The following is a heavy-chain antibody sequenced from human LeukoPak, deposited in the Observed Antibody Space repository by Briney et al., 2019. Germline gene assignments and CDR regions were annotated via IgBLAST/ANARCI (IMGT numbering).Heavy chain of an antibody. Sequence: ASVKVSCKASGYTFTGYYMHWVRQAPGQGLEWMGWINPNSGGTNYAQKFQGRVTMTRDTSISTAYMELSGLRSDDTAVYYCAREKWELLGREDYYYGMDVWGQGTTVTVSS. CDR3: AREKWELLGREDYYYGMDV. J-gene: IGHJ6*02. V-gene: IGHV1-2*02. D-gene: IGHD1-26*01. CDR2: INPNSGGT. CDR1: GYTFTGYY.